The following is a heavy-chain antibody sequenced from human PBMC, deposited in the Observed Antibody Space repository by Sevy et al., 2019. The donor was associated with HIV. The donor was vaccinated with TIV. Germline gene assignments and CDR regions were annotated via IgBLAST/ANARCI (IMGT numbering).Heavy chain of an antibody. V-gene: IGHV1-2*02. J-gene: IGHJ4*02. CDR3: ARVIGDYWTVDY. CDR2: INPNSGGT. CDR1: GYTFTGYY. D-gene: IGHD4-17*01. Sequence: ASLKVSCKASGYTFTGYYMHWVRQAPGQGLEWMGWINPNSGGTNYAQKFQGRVTMTRDTSISTAYMELSRLRSDDTAVYYCARVIGDYWTVDYWGQGTLVTVSS.